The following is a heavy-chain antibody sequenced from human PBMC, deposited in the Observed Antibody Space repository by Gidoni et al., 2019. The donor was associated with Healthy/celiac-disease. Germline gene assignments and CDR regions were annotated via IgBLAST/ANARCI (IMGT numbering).Heavy chain of an antibody. J-gene: IGHJ6*02. CDR1: GGSINFYY. Sequence: QVQLQESGPGLVKLSETLSLTCPVSGGSINFYYWNWIRQPPGKGLEWIGYIHYTGSTNYNPSLESRATILLDTSKNQFSLRLTSVTAADTAGYYCARGQPTANGYFGHYGMDVWGQGTTVTVSS. D-gene: IGHD3-9*01. V-gene: IGHV4-59*01. CDR3: ARGQPTANGYFGHYGMDV. CDR2: IHYTGST.